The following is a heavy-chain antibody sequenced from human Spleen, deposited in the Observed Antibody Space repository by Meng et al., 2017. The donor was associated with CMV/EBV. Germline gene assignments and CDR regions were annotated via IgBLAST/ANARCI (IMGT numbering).Heavy chain of an antibody. J-gene: IGHJ4*02. CDR3: TKGNGVVPAAIVDYFDY. CDR1: GFTFGRYA. V-gene: IGHV3-23*01. CDR2: ISVGGST. Sequence: GESLKISCAASGFTFGRYAMAWVRQAPGKGLEWVSTISVGGSTYYADSVKGRFTISRDNSKNTLYLQMNSLRAEDTAVYYCTKGNGVVPAAIVDYFDYWGQGTLVTVSS. D-gene: IGHD2-2*01.